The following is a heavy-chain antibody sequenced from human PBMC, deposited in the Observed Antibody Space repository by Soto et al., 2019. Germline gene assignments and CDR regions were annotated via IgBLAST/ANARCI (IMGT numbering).Heavy chain of an antibody. CDR1: GFTFSSYS. Sequence: EVQLVESGGGLVKPGGSLRLSCAASGFTFSSYSMNWVRQAPGKGLEWASSISSSSSYIYYADSVKGRFTISRDNAKNSLYLQMNSLRAEDTAVYYCARGRGSIGYYYYGMDVWGQGTTVAVSS. CDR2: ISSSSSYI. D-gene: IGHD6-13*01. CDR3: ARGRGSIGYYYYGMDV. J-gene: IGHJ6*02. V-gene: IGHV3-21*01.